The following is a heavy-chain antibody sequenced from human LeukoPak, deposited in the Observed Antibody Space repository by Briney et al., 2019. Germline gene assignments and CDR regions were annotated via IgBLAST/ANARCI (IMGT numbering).Heavy chain of an antibody. CDR3: ARHEPYYYDSSDYWGYYFDY. Sequence: PSETPSLTCTVSGGSISSYYWSSIRQPPGKGLEWIGYIYYSGSTNSNPSLKSRLTASVNTSNNQYSLRLSSVTAADSAVYYCARHEPYYYDSSDYWGYYFDYWGQGTLVTVSS. V-gene: IGHV4-59*08. CDR1: GGSISSYY. CDR2: IYYSGST. J-gene: IGHJ4*02. D-gene: IGHD3-22*01.